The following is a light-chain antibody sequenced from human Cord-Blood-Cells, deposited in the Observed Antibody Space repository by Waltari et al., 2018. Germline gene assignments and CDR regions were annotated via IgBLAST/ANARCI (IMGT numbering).Light chain of an antibody. CDR2: EVS. V-gene: IGLV2-14*01. CDR1: SSDVGGYNY. Sequence: QSALTQPASVSGSPGQSITISCTGTSSDVGGYNYVSWYQQHPGKAPKLMIYEVSNRPSGVSNRFSGPKSGNPASLTISGLQAEDEADYYCSSYTSSSTLYVFGTGTKVTVL. J-gene: IGLJ1*01. CDR3: SSYTSSSTLYV.